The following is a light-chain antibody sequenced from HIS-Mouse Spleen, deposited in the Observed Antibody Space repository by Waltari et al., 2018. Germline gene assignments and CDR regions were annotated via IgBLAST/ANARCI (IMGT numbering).Light chain of an antibody. Sequence: DIVMTQTPLSLSVTPGQPASISCKSSQSLLHSDGKTYLYWYLQKPGQSPQLLIYEVSSRLSGVPDRFSGSGSGTDFTLKISRVEAEDVGVYYCMQGIHLSLFTFGPGTKVDIK. CDR3: MQGIHLSLFT. CDR2: EVS. J-gene: IGKJ3*01. V-gene: IGKV2-29*03. CDR1: QSLLHSDGKTY.